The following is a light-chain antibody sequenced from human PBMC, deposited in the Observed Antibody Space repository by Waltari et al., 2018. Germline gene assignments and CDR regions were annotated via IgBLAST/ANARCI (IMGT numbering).Light chain of an antibody. CDR1: QGISSY. CDR3: QQVNSYPST. J-gene: IGKJ4*01. CDR2: AAS. V-gene: IGKV1-9*01. Sequence: DIQLTQSPSFLSASVGDRVTITCRASQGISSYLAWYQQKPGKAPNRLIYAASTLQSGVPSRFSGTGSGTELPLTISSLQTEDFATYDCQQVNSYPSTLGGGTTVEIK.